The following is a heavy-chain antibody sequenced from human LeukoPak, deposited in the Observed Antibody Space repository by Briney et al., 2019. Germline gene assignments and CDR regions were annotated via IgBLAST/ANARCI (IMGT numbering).Heavy chain of an antibody. CDR1: GYSFTSYW. V-gene: IGHV5-51*01. D-gene: IGHD5-18*01. Sequence: GESLKISCMGSGYSFTSYWISWGRQMPGKGLEWMGIIYPGDSDTRYSPSFQGQVTISADKSISTAYLQWSSLKASDTAMYYCARHMGSGYSYGSLYYMDVWGKGTTVTVSS. CDR3: ARHMGSGYSYGSLYYMDV. CDR2: IYPGDSDT. J-gene: IGHJ6*03.